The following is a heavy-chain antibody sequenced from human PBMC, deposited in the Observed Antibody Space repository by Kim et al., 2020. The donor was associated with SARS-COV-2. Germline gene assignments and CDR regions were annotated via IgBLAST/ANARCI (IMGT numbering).Heavy chain of an antibody. D-gene: IGHD3-10*01. J-gene: IGHJ2*01. CDR1: GGSFSGYY. CDR2: INHNGRT. Sequence: SETLSLTCAVYGGSFSGYYWSWIRQAPGKGLEWMGAINHNGRTNYNPALMSRGTISVDTSKNQFSLQLTSVTAADTAVFYCARRESNSSGSGSLYCDLWG. V-gene: IGHV4-34*01. CDR3: ARRESNSSGSGSLYCDL.